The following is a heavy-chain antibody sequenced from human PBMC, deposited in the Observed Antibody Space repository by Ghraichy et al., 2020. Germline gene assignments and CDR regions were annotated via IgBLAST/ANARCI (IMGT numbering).Heavy chain of an antibody. D-gene: IGHD5-18*01. V-gene: IGHV1-2*02. CDR3: ARLPIHGYSYGPYYYYGMDV. CDR1: GYTFTGYY. CDR2: INPNSGGT. J-gene: IGHJ6*02. Sequence: ASVKVSCKASGYTFTGYYMHWVRQAPGQGLEWMGWINPNSGGTNYAQKFQGRVTMTRDTSISTAYMELSRLRSDDTVVYYCARLPIHGYSYGPYYYYGMDVWGQGTTVTVSS.